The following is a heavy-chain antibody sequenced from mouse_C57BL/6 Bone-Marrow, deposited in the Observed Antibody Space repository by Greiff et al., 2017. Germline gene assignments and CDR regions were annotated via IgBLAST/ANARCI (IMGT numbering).Heavy chain of an antibody. CDR1: GYSFTGYY. CDR2: INPSTGDT. J-gene: IGHJ1*03. D-gene: IGHD1-1*01. CDR3: ARNGSRHWYLDV. Sequence: EVQLQQSGPELVKPGASVKISCKASGYSFTGYYMNWVKQSPEKSLEWIGEINPSTGDTTYNQKFKAKATFTVDKSSSTAYMQLKSLTSEDSAVYCCARNGSRHWYLDVWGTGTTVTVSS. V-gene: IGHV1-42*01.